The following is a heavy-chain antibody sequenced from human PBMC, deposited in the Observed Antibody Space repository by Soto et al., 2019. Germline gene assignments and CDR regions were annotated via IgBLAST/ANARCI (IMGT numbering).Heavy chain of an antibody. D-gene: IGHD6-19*01. J-gene: IGHJ4*02. Sequence: QVQLVESGGGVVQPGRSLRLSCAASGFTFSSYGMHWVHQAPGKGLEWVAVVWYDGSNKYYADSVKGRFTISRDNSKNTLYLQMNSLRAEATAVYYCARESVAGSGANYWGQGTLVTVSS. CDR1: GFTFSSYG. CDR3: ARESVAGSGANY. CDR2: VWYDGSNK. V-gene: IGHV3-33*01.